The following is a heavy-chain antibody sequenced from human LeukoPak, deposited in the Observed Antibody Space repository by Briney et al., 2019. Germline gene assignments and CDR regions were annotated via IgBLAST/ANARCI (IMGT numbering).Heavy chain of an antibody. CDR1: GYTFTRYY. Sequence: SVKLSCKASGYTFTRYYMHWVRLAPGQGLEWMGIINPSDGVIDYAQKFQDRVTMTRDTSTSTVYMELSSLRSEDTAVYYCARRGSGSYVLDYWGPGNLGSVSS. D-gene: IGHD3-10*01. J-gene: IGHJ4*02. V-gene: IGHV1-46*01. CDR3: ARRGSGSYVLDY. CDR2: INPSDGVI.